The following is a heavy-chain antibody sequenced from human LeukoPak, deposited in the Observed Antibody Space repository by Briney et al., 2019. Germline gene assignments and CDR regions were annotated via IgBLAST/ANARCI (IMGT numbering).Heavy chain of an antibody. CDR2: IYYSGST. D-gene: IGHD6-13*01. CDR1: GGSISSYY. CDR3: ARHQSSWYDY. Sequence: SETLSLACTVSGGSISSYYWSWIRQPPGKGLEWIGYIYYSGSTNYNPSLKSRVTISVDTPKNQFSLKLSSVTAADTAVYYCARHQSSWYDYWGQGTLVTVSS. J-gene: IGHJ4*02. V-gene: IGHV4-59*08.